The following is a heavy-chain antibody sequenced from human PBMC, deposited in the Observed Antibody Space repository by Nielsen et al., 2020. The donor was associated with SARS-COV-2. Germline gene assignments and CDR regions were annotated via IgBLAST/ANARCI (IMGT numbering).Heavy chain of an antibody. J-gene: IGHJ4*02. CDR1: GYTFTSYA. CDR3: ARYSYYGSGSYYMRYFDY. D-gene: IGHD3-10*01. Sequence: ASVKVSCKASGYTFTSYAMHWVRQAPGQRLEWMGWINAGNGNTKYSQKFQGRVTITRDTSASTAYMELSSLRSEDTAVYYCARYSYYGSGSYYMRYFDYWGQGTLVTVSS. V-gene: IGHV1-3*01. CDR2: INAGNGNT.